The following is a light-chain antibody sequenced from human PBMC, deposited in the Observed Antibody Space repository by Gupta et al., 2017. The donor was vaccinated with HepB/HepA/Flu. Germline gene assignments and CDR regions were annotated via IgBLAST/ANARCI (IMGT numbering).Light chain of an antibody. Sequence: DIQITQSPSSLSASVGDTVTITCRASQNIAKFLNWYQQKPGKPPRLLIHGASSLRSGVPSRFSGTGSGTDFALIIRSLQPEDFATYYCQQSYSVRRTFGQGPKRGI. CDR3: QQSYSVRRT. CDR2: GAS. V-gene: IGKV1-39*01. J-gene: IGKJ2*01. CDR1: QNIAKF.